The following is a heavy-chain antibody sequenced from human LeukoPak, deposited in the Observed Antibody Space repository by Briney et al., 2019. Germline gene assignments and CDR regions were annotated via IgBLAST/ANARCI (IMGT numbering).Heavy chain of an antibody. J-gene: IGHJ4*02. D-gene: IGHD2-2*01. CDR2: ISWNSGSI. Sequence: GRSLRLSCAASGFTFDDYAMHWVRQAPGKGLEWVSGISWNSGSIGYADSVKGRFTISRDNAKNSLYLQMNSLRAEDTAVYYCARVPSRYCSSTSCRLFDYWGQGTLVTVSS. CDR3: ARVPSRYCSSTSCRLFDY. CDR1: GFTFDDYA. V-gene: IGHV3-9*01.